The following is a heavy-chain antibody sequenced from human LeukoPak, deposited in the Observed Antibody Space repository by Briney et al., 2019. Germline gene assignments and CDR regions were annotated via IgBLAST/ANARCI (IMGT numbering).Heavy chain of an antibody. D-gene: IGHD3-22*01. CDR3: AKEYDSSGYQPKLDY. J-gene: IGHJ4*02. V-gene: IGHV3-23*01. Sequence: GGSLRLSCAASGFTFSSYAMSWVRQAPGKGLEWVSAISGSGGSTYYADSVKGRFTISRDNSKNTLYPQMNSLRAEDTAVYYCAKEYDSSGYQPKLDYWGQGTLVTVSS. CDR2: ISGSGGST. CDR1: GFTFSSYA.